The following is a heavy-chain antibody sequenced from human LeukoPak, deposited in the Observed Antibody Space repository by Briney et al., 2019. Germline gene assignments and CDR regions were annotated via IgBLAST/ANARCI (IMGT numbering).Heavy chain of an antibody. Sequence: GRSLRLSCAASGFTFSSYAMHWVRQAPGKGLEWVAFIRYDGSNKYYADSVKGRFTISRDNSKNTLYLQMNSLRAEDTAVYYCAKDQRVTIFGVVPYYYYMDVWGKGTTVTVSS. CDR3: AKDQRVTIFGVVPYYYYMDV. CDR2: IRYDGSNK. V-gene: IGHV3-30*02. D-gene: IGHD3-3*01. CDR1: GFTFSSYA. J-gene: IGHJ6*03.